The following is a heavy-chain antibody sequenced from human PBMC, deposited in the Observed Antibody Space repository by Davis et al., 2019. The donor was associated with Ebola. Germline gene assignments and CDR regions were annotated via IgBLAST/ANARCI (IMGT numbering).Heavy chain of an antibody. CDR3: ARDFKTAASDGGFDI. D-gene: IGHD4-23*01. J-gene: IGHJ3*02. V-gene: IGHV3-11*06. Sequence: PGGSLRLSCAASGFTFSDYYMAWIRQAPGKGLEWISYISGSTRYTYYADSVKGRFTISRDNANNSLYLQMHSLRAEDAGLYYCARDFKTAASDGGFDIWGHGTIVAVSS. CDR1: GFTFSDYY. CDR2: ISGSTRYT.